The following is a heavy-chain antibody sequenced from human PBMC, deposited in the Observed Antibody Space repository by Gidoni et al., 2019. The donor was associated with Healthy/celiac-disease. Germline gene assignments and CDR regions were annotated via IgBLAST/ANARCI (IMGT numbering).Heavy chain of an antibody. CDR3: ARHVESGSYYYFDS. Sequence: QVQLQVSRPCVVEPAETLSLPRTVSGVHISCYYWRWIRQPPGKGLEWIGYIYCSGSTNYNPLIKSRVTIAVDTTKNQFSLKLSSVTAAEAAEYYGARHVESGSYYYFDSWGQGTLVTVSS. V-gene: IGHV4-59*08. CDR2: IYCSGST. J-gene: IGHJ4*02. CDR1: GVHISCYY. D-gene: IGHD1-26*01.